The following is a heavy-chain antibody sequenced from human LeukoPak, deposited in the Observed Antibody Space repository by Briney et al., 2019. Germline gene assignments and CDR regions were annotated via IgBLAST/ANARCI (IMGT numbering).Heavy chain of an antibody. D-gene: IGHD4-23*01. J-gene: IGHJ6*02. CDR1: GGTFSSYA. CDR3: ARDLLYGGNAYYGMDV. Sequence: SVKVSCKASGGTFSSYAISWVRQAPGQGLEWMGGIIPIFGTANYAQKFQGRVTMTRDTSTSTVYMELSSLRSEDTAVYYCARDLLYGGNAYYGMDVWGQGTTVTVSS. V-gene: IGHV1-69*05. CDR2: IIPIFGTA.